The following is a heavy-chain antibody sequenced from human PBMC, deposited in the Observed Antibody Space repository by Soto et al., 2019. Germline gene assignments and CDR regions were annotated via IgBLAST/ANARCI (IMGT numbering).Heavy chain of an antibody. J-gene: IGHJ5*02. CDR3: AKDPLEGGWAARPGSWFDP. D-gene: IGHD6-6*01. Sequence: ETLSLTCTVSGGPITGFYWSWIRQPAGRGLEWIGRVSHTGYTTYNPSLRGRVTMSLDTSKNQISLKLTSVTAADTAVYYCAKDPLEGGWAARPGSWFDPWGLGTRVTVSA. V-gene: IGHV4-4*07. CDR2: VSHTGYT. CDR1: GGPITGFY.